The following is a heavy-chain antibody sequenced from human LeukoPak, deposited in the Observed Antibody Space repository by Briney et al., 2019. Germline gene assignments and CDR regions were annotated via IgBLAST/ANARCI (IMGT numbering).Heavy chain of an antibody. Sequence: GGSLRLSCAASGFTFSSYSMNWVRQAPGKGLEWVSSISSSSSYIYYADSVKGRFTISRDDAKNSLYLQMNSLRAEDTAVYYCAREEAGRNTIFGVVRFFDYWAREPWSPSPQ. CDR1: GFTFSSYS. D-gene: IGHD3-3*01. CDR2: ISSSSSYI. J-gene: IGHJ4*02. CDR3: AREEAGRNTIFGVVRFFDY. V-gene: IGHV3-21*01.